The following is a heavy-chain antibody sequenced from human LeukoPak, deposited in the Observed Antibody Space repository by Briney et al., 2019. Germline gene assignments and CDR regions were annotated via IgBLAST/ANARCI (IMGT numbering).Heavy chain of an antibody. V-gene: IGHV3-9*01. CDR2: ITWNGGDI. CDR1: GFRFADYA. CDR3: TRDISGGYFNWFDP. D-gene: IGHD2-15*01. Sequence: PGRSLRLSCAASGFRFADYAMHWVRQAPGKGLEWVSGITWNGGDIGYADSVKGRFTISRDNAKNTLHLQMNSLTSDDTALYYCTRDISGGYFNWFDPWGQGTLVFVSS. J-gene: IGHJ5*02.